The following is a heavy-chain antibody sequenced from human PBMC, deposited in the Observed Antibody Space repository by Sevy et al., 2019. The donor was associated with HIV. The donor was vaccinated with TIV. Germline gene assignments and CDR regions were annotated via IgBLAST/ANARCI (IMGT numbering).Heavy chain of an antibody. Sequence: GGYLRLSCAASGFTFSKYSMSWVSQPPGKGLEWVSTLSFGCGEINHADSVKGRFTISRDNSKNSLYLQMNNLRAEDTAVYYCAREWCTKPHDYWGQGTLVTVSS. CDR2: LSFGCGEI. CDR3: AREWCTKPHDY. D-gene: IGHD2-8*01. V-gene: IGHV3-23*01. J-gene: IGHJ4*02. CDR1: GFTFSKYS.